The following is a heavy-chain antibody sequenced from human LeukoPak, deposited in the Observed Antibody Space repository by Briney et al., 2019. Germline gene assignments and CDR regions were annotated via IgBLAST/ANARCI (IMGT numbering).Heavy chain of an antibody. D-gene: IGHD5-12*01. CDR3: ASHSGYDPFDY. J-gene: IGHJ4*02. CDR2: IYYSGST. CDR1: GGTISSYS. V-gene: IGHV4-59*01. Sequence: SGTLSLTCTVSGGTISSYSWSWIRQPPGKGLEWIGYIYYSGSTNYNPSLKSRVTISVDTSKNQFSLKLSSVTAADTAVYYCASHSGYDPFDYWGQGTLVTVSS.